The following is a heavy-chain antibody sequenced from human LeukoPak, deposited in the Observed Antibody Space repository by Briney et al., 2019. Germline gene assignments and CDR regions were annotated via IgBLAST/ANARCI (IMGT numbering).Heavy chain of an antibody. CDR1: GYTFTSYY. CDR2: SNPSGGRT. J-gene: IGHJ4*02. CDR3: TREAGYGDFDY. D-gene: IGHD4-17*01. Sequence: ASVKVSCKASGYTFTSYYIHWVRQAPGQGLEWMGISNPSGGRTRYAQRFQGRVTMTRDTSTSTVYMELSSMRFEDTAVYYCTREAGYGDFDYWGQGTLVTVSS. V-gene: IGHV1-46*01.